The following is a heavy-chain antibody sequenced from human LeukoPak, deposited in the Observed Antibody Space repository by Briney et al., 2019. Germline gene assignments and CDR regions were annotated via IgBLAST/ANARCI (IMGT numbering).Heavy chain of an antibody. CDR1: GYTFTGYY. V-gene: IGHV1-2*02. Sequence: ASVKVSCKASGYTFTGYYMHWVRQAPGQGLEWMGWINPNSGGTNYAQKFQGRVTMTRDTSTSTAYMELSRLRSDDAAVYYCARGTGYSSSWRKLPDGDAFDIWGQGTMVTVSS. CDR2: INPNSGGT. CDR3: ARGTGYSSSWRKLPDGDAFDI. J-gene: IGHJ3*02. D-gene: IGHD6-13*01.